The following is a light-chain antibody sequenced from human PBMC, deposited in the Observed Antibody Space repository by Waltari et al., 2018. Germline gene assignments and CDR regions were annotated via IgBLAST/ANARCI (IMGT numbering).Light chain of an antibody. CDR1: SLRSYY. V-gene: IGLV3-19*01. J-gene: IGLJ2*01. Sequence: SSELTQDPAVSVALGQTVRITCQGDSLRSYYASWYQQKPGQAPVLVSYGKNNRPSGIPDRFSGSSSVNTASLTITGAQAEDEADYYCTSRDSSGNHVVFGGGTKLTVL. CDR2: GKN. CDR3: TSRDSSGNHVV.